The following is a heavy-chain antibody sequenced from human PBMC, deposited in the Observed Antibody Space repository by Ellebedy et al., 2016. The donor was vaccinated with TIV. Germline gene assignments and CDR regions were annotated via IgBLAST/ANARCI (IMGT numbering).Heavy chain of an antibody. CDR3: ARRPTGALYGDHFDY. V-gene: IGHV2-5*01. CDR2: IYWNDDK. Sequence: SGPTLVKPTQTLTLTCTFSGFSLATTGVGVAWIRQPPGKALEWLAIIYWNDDKRYRPSLKSRLTITKDTSKNQVVLTLTNMDPVDTATYYCARRPTGALYGDHFDYWGQGVLVTVSS. J-gene: IGHJ4*02. CDR1: GFSLATTGVG. D-gene: IGHD2-21*02.